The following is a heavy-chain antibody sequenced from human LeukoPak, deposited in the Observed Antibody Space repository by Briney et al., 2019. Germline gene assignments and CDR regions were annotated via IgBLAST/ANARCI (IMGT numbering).Heavy chain of an antibody. CDR3: ARRLSWGSYEDY. Sequence: TGTLSLTFAVSRGPIISSNWWSCVRQPPGKGLEWNGEIYHSGSTNYNPSLKSRDTISVDKSKNQFSLKLSSVTAADTAVYYCARRLSWGSYEDYWGQGTLVTVSS. J-gene: IGHJ4*02. V-gene: IGHV4-4*02. D-gene: IGHD3-16*01. CDR1: RGPIISSNW. CDR2: IYHSGST.